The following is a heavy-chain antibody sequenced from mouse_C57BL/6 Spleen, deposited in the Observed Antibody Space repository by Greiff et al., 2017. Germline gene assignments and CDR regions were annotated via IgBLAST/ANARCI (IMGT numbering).Heavy chain of an antibody. CDR2: ISSGGSYT. Sequence: EVKLVESGGDLVKPGGSLKLSCAASGFTFSSYGMSWVRQTPDKRLEWVATISSGGSYTYYPDSVKGRFTISRDNAKNTLYLQMSSLKSEDTAMYYWARQDGTGFAYWGQGTLVTVSA. CDR3: ARQDGTGFAY. V-gene: IGHV5-6*01. J-gene: IGHJ3*01. D-gene: IGHD4-1*01. CDR1: GFTFSSYG.